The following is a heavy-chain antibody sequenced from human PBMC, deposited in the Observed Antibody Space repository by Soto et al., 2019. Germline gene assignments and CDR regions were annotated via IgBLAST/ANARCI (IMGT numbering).Heavy chain of an antibody. Sequence: PSETLSLTCTVSGGSISSSTYYWGWIRQPPGKGLDWIGNLYYSGNTYYAPSLKSRVTISVDSSKNQFSLKLNSVTVADTAVYYCARGVTNSWYYFDYWGQGTLVTVSS. CDR3: ARGVTNSWYYFDY. CDR2: LYYSGNT. V-gene: IGHV4-39*01. J-gene: IGHJ4*02. CDR1: GGSISSSTYY. D-gene: IGHD6-13*01.